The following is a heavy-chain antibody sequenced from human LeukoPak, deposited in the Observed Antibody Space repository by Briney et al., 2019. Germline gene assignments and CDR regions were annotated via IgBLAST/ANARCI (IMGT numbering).Heavy chain of an antibody. V-gene: IGHV1-2*02. CDR2: INPNSGGT. J-gene: IGHJ4*02. CDR3: ARVNYDYVWGGYRYHHPFDY. Sequence: ASVKVSCKASGGTFSSYAISWVRQAPGQGLEWMGWINPNSGGTNYAQKFQGRVTMTRDTSISTAYMELSRLRSDDTAVYYCARVNYDYVWGGYRYHHPFDYWGQGTLVTVSS. D-gene: IGHD3-16*02. CDR1: GGTFSSYA.